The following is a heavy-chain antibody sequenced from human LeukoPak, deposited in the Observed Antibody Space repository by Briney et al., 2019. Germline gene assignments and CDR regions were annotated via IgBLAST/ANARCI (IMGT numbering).Heavy chain of an antibody. D-gene: IGHD3-10*01. V-gene: IGHV7-4-1*02. CDR1: GYTFTSYA. J-gene: IGHJ3*02. Sequence: ASVKVSCKASGYTFTSYAMNWVRQAPGQGLEWMGWINTNTGNPTYAQGFTGRFVFSLDTSVSTAYLQISSLKAEDTAVYYCAREDKTSELLSLLVTQNHAFDIWGQGTMVTVSS. CDR3: AREDKTSELLSLLVTQNHAFDI. CDR2: INTNTGNP.